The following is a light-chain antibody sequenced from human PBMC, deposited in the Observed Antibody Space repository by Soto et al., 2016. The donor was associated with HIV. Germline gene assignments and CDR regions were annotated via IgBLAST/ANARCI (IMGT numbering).Light chain of an antibody. Sequence: YVLSQSPSVSVAPGKTAKITCGGQNVENTRVHWYQQKAGQAPVLVVHDDSERPSGIPDRFSGSKSENTATLTINRVEAGDEADYYCQVWDSDTDYAIFGGGTKVTVL. CDR2: DDS. V-gene: IGLV3-21*01. J-gene: IGLJ2*01. CDR3: QVWDSDTDYAI. CDR1: NVENTR.